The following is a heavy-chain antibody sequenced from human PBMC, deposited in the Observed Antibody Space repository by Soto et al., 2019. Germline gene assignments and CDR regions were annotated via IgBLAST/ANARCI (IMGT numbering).Heavy chain of an antibody. CDR3: ASKSYGGYYYGMDF. CDR1: EGTLSSNA. CDR2: IIPIFGTA. D-gene: IGHD4-17*01. J-gene: IGHJ6*02. V-gene: IGHV1-69*13. Sequence: SAKVSCKTSEGTLSSNAISWVRQDHGKGLEWMGGIIPIFGTANYAQKFQGRVTITADESTSTAYMELSSLRSEDTDVYYCASKSYGGYYYGMDFWGQGSTVTVS.